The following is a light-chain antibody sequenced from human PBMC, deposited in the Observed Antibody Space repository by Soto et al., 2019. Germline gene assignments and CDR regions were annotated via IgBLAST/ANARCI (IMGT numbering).Light chain of an antibody. CDR3: HHSGNSHGT. J-gene: IGKJ1*01. CDR2: GAS. V-gene: IGKV3-20*01. CDR1: QNIRRKY. Sequence: IVLAQSSGHPSLSPGERAPLSCRARQNIRRKYLTWYQQKSGQVPRLLIYGASSRATGIPDRFSGSGSGTDFTLTISRLEPEDVAVYYCHHSGNSHGTFGQGTKVEIK.